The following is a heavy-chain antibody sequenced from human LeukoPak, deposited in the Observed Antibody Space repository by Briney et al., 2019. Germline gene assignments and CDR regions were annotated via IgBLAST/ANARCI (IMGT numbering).Heavy chain of an antibody. CDR3: TTDHSSSWYGFEY. D-gene: IGHD6-13*01. CDR1: GFTLDNSW. J-gene: IGHJ4*02. CDR2: VRSKLDGCTA. V-gene: IGHV3-15*01. Sequence: GGSLRLSCATSGFTLDNSWMSWVRQAPGKGLEWVGRVRSKLDGCTAEYAAFVKVRFYSENDDSGNKLYLQMNRLRSEDTAVYYCTTDHSSSWYGFEYWGQGTQVTVSS.